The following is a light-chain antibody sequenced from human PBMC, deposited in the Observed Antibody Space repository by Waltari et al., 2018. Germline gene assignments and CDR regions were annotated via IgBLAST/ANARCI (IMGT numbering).Light chain of an antibody. V-gene: IGKV1-39*01. CDR3: QQSYGVPIS. CDR1: KNIDKF. CDR2: AAS. Sequence: DIQLTQSPSSLSASLGDRVIITCRASKNIDKFLNWYQQKPGRSPVLLIYAASTLQNGVPSRFSGSVSGTDFTLTIRNLQPEDFATYYCQQSYGVPISFGGGTKVEI. J-gene: IGKJ4*01.